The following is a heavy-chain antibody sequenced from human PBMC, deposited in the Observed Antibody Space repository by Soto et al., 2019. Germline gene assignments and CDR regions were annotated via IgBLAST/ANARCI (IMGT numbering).Heavy chain of an antibody. V-gene: IGHV4-30-4*01. Sequence: SETRSLTCTVSGGSISSGDYSWSWIRQPPGKGLEWIGYIYYSVSTYYNPSLKSRVTISVDTSKNQFSLKLSSVTAADTAVYYCARGAYQRGGLAYRGQGPPVTSPQ. CDR1: GGSISSGDYS. CDR3: ARGAYQRGGLAY. CDR2: IYYSVST. J-gene: IGHJ4*02. D-gene: IGHD2-2*01.